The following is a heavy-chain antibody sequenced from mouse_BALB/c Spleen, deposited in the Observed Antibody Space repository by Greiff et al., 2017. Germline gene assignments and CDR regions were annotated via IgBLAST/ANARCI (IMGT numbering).Heavy chain of an antibody. CDR2: INPSTGYT. J-gene: IGHJ3*01. CDR3: ARSVYDYDPAY. CDR1: GYTFTSYW. V-gene: IGHV1-7*01. Sequence: QVQLKESGAELAKPGASVKMSCKASGYTFTSYWMHWVKQRPGQGLEWIGYINPSTGYTEYNQKFKDKATLTADKSSSTAYMQLSSLTSEDSAVYYCARSVYDYDPAYWGQGTLVTVSA. D-gene: IGHD2-4*01.